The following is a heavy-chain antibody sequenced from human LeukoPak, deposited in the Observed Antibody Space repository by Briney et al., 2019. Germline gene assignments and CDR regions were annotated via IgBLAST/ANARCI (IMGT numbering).Heavy chain of an antibody. CDR1: GGSFIGYY. V-gene: IGHV4-34*01. Sequence: PSETLSLTCAVYGGSFIGYYWSWIRQPPGKGLEWIGEINHSGSTNYNPSLKSRVTISVDTSKNQFSLKLSSVTAADTAVYYCARGPRVESYSSGWYANYWGQGTLVTVSS. CDR3: ARGPRVESYSSGWYANY. D-gene: IGHD6-19*01. CDR2: INHSGST. J-gene: IGHJ4*02.